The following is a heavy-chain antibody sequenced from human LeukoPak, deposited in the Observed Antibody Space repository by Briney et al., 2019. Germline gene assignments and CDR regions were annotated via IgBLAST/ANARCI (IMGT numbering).Heavy chain of an antibody. D-gene: IGHD3-10*01. CDR3: ARWIYGSGSKRYFDS. V-gene: IGHV3-48*04. Sequence: GGSLRLSCAASGFTFSSYSMNWVRQAPGKGLEWLSYITTSGSTIYYADSVKGRFTVSRDNAKNSLYLQMNSLRAEDTAVYYCARWIYGSGSKRYFDSWGQGTLVTVSS. CDR2: ITTSGSTI. CDR1: GFTFSSYS. J-gene: IGHJ4*02.